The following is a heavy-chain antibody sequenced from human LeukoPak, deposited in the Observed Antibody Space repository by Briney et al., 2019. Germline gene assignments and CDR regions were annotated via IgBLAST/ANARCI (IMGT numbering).Heavy chain of an antibody. V-gene: IGHV4-61*02. J-gene: IGHJ3*02. Sequence: SQTLSLTCTVSGGSISSGSYYWSWIRQPAGKGLEWIGRIYTSGSTNYNPSLKSRVTISVDTSKNQFSLKLSSVTAADTAVYYCASYGDYVPAFDIWGQGTMVTASS. CDR2: IYTSGST. CDR1: GGSISSGSYY. CDR3: ASYGDYVPAFDI. D-gene: IGHD4-17*01.